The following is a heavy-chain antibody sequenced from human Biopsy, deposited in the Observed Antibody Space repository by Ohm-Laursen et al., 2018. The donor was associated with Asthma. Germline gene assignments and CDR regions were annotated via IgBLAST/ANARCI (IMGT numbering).Heavy chain of an antibody. CDR2: PHHSGNT. Sequence: DTLSLTCAVYGGSFSSNYWSWIRQTPGKGLEWLGDPHHSGNTNYNPSLSTRLTLSVDTSKNHFSLSLTSVTAADTAVFYCARHWNWGSFFDYWGQGMLVTVSS. CDR3: ARHWNWGSFFDY. V-gene: IGHV4-34*01. CDR1: GGSFSSNY. D-gene: IGHD7-27*01. J-gene: IGHJ4*02.